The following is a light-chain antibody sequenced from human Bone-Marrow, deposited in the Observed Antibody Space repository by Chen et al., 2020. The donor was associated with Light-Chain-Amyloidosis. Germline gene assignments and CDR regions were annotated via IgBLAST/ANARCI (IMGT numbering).Light chain of an antibody. CDR2: ESS. Sequence: DIPMTQSPSTLSASAGDRVTITCRASQDIFISLAWYQQKPGKAPKLLIRESSNLVRGVPSRLSGSGSGTEFTLTISSLQPDDFATYYCQQYNTVSGTFGQGTKVEIK. CDR3: QQYNTVSGT. V-gene: IGKV1-5*03. CDR1: QDIFIS. J-gene: IGKJ1*01.